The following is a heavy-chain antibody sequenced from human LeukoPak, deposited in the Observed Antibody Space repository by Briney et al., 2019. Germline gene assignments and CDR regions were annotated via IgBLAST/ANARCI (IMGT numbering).Heavy chain of an antibody. J-gene: IGHJ4*02. D-gene: IGHD3-10*01. CDR1: GFTFSSYA. V-gene: IGHV3-30-3*01. CDR2: ISYDGSNK. Sequence: GGSLRLSCAASGFTFSSYAMHWVRRAPGKGLEGGAVISYDGSNKYYADSVKGRFTISRDNSKNTLYLQMNSLRAEDTAVDYCALSRQRGPIDYLGQGTLVTVSS. CDR3: ALSRQRGPIDY.